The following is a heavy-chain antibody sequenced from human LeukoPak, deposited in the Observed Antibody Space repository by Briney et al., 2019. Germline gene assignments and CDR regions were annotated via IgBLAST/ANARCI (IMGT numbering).Heavy chain of an antibody. CDR1: GFTFSSYS. J-gene: IGHJ4*02. V-gene: IGHV3-21*01. Sequence: PGGSLRLSCAASGFTFSSYSMNWVRQAPGKGLEWVSSISSGSSYIYYADSVKGRFTISRDNAKNSLYLQMNSLRAEDTAVYYCARDHLKGFGYYFDYWGQGTLVTVSS. CDR3: ARDHLKGFGYYFDY. CDR2: ISSGSSYI. D-gene: IGHD3-10*01.